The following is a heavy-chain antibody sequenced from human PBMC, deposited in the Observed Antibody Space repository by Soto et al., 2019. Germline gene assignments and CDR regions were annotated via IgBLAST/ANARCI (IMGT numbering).Heavy chain of an antibody. V-gene: IGHV3-30*18. J-gene: IGHJ6*02. Sequence: QVQLVESGGGVVQPGRSLRLSCAASGFTFSSYGMHWVRQAPGKGLEWVAVISYGGSNKYYADSVKGRFTISRDNSKNTLYLQMNSLRAEDTAVYYCAKETLLWFGELLVNYGMDVWGQGTTVTVSS. D-gene: IGHD3-10*01. CDR2: ISYGGSNK. CDR1: GFTFSSYG. CDR3: AKETLLWFGELLVNYGMDV.